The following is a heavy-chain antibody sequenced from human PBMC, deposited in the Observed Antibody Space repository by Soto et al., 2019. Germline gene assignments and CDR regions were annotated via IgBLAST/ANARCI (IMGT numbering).Heavy chain of an antibody. CDR1: GGTFSSYS. CDR2: IIPFFGTA. CDR3: TRDGGSNSAAIDY. J-gene: IGHJ4*02. Sequence: QVQLVQSGAEVKKPGSSVKVSCKASGGTFSSYSINWVRQAPGQGLEWMGEIIPFFGTANYVQKFQGRVTITADESTITAYMELSRLRSEDTAVYYCTRDGGSNSAAIDYWGQGTLVTGSS. D-gene: IGHD1-26*01. V-gene: IGHV1-69*01.